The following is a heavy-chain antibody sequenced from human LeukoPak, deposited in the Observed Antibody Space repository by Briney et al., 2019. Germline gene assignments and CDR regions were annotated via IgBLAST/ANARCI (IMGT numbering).Heavy chain of an antibody. CDR3: ARLYYSDGVDY. D-gene: IGHD3-10*01. J-gene: IGHJ4*02. Sequence: GESLKISCRVSGYSFISYWIGWVRQMPGKGLEWMGIIYPGDSDTRYSPSFQGQVTISADRSISTAYLQWSSLKASDTAMNYCARLYYSDGVDYWGQGTLVTVSS. CDR1: GYSFISYW. CDR2: IYPGDSDT. V-gene: IGHV5-51*01.